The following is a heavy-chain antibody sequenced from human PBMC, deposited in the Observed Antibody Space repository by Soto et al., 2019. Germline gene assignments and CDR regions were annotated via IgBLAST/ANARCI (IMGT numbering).Heavy chain of an antibody. Sequence: ASVNVSCKASGFTFTSSAMQWVRQARGQRLEWIGWIVVGSGNTNYAQKFQERVTITRDMSTSTAYMELSSLRSEDTAVYYCAAVPTILELDYYYGMDVWGQGTTVTVSS. CDR1: GFTFTSSA. V-gene: IGHV1-58*02. CDR3: AAVPTILELDYYYGMDV. J-gene: IGHJ6*02. CDR2: IVVGSGNT. D-gene: IGHD1-7*01.